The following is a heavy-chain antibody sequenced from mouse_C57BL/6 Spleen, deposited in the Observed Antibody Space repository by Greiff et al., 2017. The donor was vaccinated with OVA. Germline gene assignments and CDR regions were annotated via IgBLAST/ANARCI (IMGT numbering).Heavy chain of an antibody. Sequence: QVQLQQSGAELVRPGASVKLSCKASGYTFTDYYINWVKQRPGQGLEWIARIYPGSGNTNYNEKFKGKATLTVEKSSSTAYMQLRSLTSEDSAVSSGAEYPYDYYCGYFGYWGQGTTVTVSS. D-gene: IGHD1-1*02. CDR3: AEYPYDYYCGYFGY. CDR2: IYPGSGNT. V-gene: IGHV1-76*01. CDR1: GYTFTDYY. J-gene: IGHJ2*01.